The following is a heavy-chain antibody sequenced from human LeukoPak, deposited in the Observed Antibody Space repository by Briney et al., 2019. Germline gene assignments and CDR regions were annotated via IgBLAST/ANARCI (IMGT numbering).Heavy chain of an antibody. CDR2: IYTSGST. V-gene: IGHV4-4*07. D-gene: IGHD5-18*01. CDR3: ARGRYSYGPQNYDYMDV. CDR1: GVSISSYY. Sequence: SETLSLTCTVSGVSISSYYWTWIRQSAGKGLEWIGRIYTSGSTYYNPSLKSRVSMSVDTSKNQFSLKLSSVTAADTAVYYCARGRYSYGPQNYDYMDVWGKGTTVTVSS. J-gene: IGHJ6*03.